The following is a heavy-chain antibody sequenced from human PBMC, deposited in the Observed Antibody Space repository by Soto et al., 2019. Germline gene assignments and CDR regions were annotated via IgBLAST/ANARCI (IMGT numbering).Heavy chain of an antibody. CDR2: LFYSGTI. CDR3: ARVPRIFRYFEN. Sequence: QSLLQESGPGLVRPSETLSLTCSVSGVSITSSSYLWGWIRQSPGTGLEWIGTLFYSGTIDYNPSLKSRVALSADTSKNQVSLRLTSVTAADTAVYYCARVPRIFRYFENWGQGTLVTVSS. CDR1: GVSITSSSYL. D-gene: IGHD3-10*01. V-gene: IGHV4-39*01. J-gene: IGHJ4*02.